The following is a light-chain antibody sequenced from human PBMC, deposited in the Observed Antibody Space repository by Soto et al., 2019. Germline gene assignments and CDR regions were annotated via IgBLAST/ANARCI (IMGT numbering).Light chain of an antibody. J-gene: IGKJ1*01. Sequence: DIKMTQSPSTLSASVGDTVTITCRASQTISSWLAWYQQKPGKAPKLLIYKASTLKSGVPSRFSGSGSETEFTLTISSLQPDDFATYYCQHYNSYSEAFGQGTNVDNK. CDR2: KAS. V-gene: IGKV1-5*03. CDR1: QTISSW. CDR3: QHYNSYSEA.